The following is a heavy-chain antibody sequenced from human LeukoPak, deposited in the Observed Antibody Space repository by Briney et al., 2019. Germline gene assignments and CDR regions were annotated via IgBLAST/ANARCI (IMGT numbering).Heavy chain of an antibody. CDR3: ARQSFALRYFDWLLPADY. J-gene: IGHJ4*02. CDR2: IYYSGST. CDR1: GGSISSSSYY. D-gene: IGHD3-9*01. V-gene: IGHV4-39*01. Sequence: SETLSLTCTVSGGSISSSSYYWGWIRQPPGKGLEWIGSIYYSGSTYYNPSLKSRVTISVDTSKNQFSLKLSSVTAADTAAYYCARQSFALRYFDWLLPADYWGQGTLVTVSS.